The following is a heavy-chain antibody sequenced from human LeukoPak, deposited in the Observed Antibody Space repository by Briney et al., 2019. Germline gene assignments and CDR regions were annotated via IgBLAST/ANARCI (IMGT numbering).Heavy chain of an antibody. CDR3: ARILDYYYPGAFDI. CDR2: INSDGSST. Sequence: PGGSLRLSCAASGFTFSSYWMHWVRQAPGKGLVWVSRINSDGSSTSYADSVKGRFTISRDNAKNSLYLQMNSLRAEDTAVYYCARILDYYYPGAFDIWGQGTMVTVSS. V-gene: IGHV3-74*01. D-gene: IGHD3-10*01. J-gene: IGHJ3*02. CDR1: GFTFSSYW.